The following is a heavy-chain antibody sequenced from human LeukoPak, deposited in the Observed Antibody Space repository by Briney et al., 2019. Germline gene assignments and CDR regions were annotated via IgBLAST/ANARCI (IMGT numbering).Heavy chain of an antibody. CDR2: INWNGGST. CDR3: ARDAPTVGVDS. CDR1: GFIFDDYG. Sequence: GGSLRLSCAASGFIFDDYGMSWVRQAPGKGLEWVSGINWNGGSTGYADSVKGRFTISRDNAKNSLYLQMNSLRAEEDTALYYCARDAPTVGVDSWGQGTLVTVSS. J-gene: IGHJ4*02. V-gene: IGHV3-20*04.